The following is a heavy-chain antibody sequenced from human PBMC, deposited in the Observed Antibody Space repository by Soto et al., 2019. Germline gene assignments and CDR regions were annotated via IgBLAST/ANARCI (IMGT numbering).Heavy chain of an antibody. Sequence: SETLSLTCTVSGGSISSGDYYWSWIRQPPGKGLEWIGYIYYSGSTYYNPSLKSRVTISVDTSKNQFSLKLSSVTAADTAGYYCARVTQYYDFWSGHDYWGQVTLVTVSS. D-gene: IGHD3-3*01. J-gene: IGHJ4*02. CDR3: ARVTQYYDFWSGHDY. CDR2: IYYSGST. CDR1: GGSISSGDYY. V-gene: IGHV4-30-4*01.